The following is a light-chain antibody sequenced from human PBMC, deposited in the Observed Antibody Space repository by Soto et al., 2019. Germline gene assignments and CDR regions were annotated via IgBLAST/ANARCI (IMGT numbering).Light chain of an antibody. CDR1: QSMSSW. J-gene: IGKJ1*01. CDR2: KAS. CDR3: QHYNSYSSWT. Sequence: DIQMTQSPFTLSASVGDRVTITCRASQSMSSWLAWYQQKPGKAPKLLIYKASSLESGVPSRFSGSGSGTEFTLTISSLQPDDFATYYCQHYNSYSSWTFGQGTKVEIK. V-gene: IGKV1-5*03.